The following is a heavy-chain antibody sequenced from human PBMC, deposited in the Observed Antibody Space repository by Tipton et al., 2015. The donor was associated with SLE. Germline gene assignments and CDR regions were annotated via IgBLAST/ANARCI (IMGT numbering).Heavy chain of an antibody. J-gene: IGHJ3*02. CDR1: GGSISSHY. Sequence: TLSLTCTVSGGSISSHYWSWIRQPPGKTLEWIGYIYSGGSTNYNPSLKSRVTMSLDSSKNHFSLRLASVTAADTAVYYCARVGLITPDAFDIWGEGTMVTVSS. V-gene: IGHV4-59*11. CDR2: IYSGGST. D-gene: IGHD5-24*01. CDR3: ARVGLITPDAFDI.